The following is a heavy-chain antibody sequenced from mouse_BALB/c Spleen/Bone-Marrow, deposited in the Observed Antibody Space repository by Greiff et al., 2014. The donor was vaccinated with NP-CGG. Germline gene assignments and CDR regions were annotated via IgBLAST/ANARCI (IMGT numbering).Heavy chain of an antibody. D-gene: IGHD4-1*01. CDR1: GYTFTDYA. J-gene: IGHJ2*01. CDR2: TSTFSGNT. V-gene: IGHV1-67*01. Sequence: VQLQQSGPELVRPGVSGKISCKGSGYTFTDYAMHWVKQSHAKSLEWIGVTSTFSGNTNYNQKFKGKATMTVDKSSSTAYMELARLTSEDSAIYYCARETGRGYFDYWGQGTTLTVSS. CDR3: ARETGRGYFDY.